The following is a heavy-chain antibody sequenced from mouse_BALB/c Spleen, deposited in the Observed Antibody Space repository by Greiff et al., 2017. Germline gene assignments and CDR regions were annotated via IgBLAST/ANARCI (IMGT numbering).Heavy chain of an antibody. CDR3: ARGYYGSSPFAY. D-gene: IGHD1-1*01. V-gene: IGHV1-39*01. CDR2: INPYYGST. Sequence: EVQLQQTGPELVKPGASVKISCKASGYSFTDYIMLWVKQSHGKSLEWIGNINPYYGSTSYNLKFKGKATLTVDKSSSTAYMQLNSLTSEDSAVYYCARGYYGSSPFAYWGQGTLVTVSA. CDR1: GYSFTDYI. J-gene: IGHJ3*01.